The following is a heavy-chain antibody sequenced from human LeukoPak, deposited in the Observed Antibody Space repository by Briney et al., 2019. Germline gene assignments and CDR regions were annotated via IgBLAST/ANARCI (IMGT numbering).Heavy chain of an antibody. CDR1: GFTFSSYA. V-gene: IGHV3-30-3*01. D-gene: IGHD2-21*02. CDR3: ARDYMVVTSKTLDY. CDR2: ISYDGSSK. Sequence: PGGSLRLSCAASGFTFSSYAMHWVRQAPGKGLEWVAVISYDGSSKYYADSVKGRFTISRDNSKNTLYLQMNSLRAEDTAVYYCARDYMVVTSKTLDYWGQGTLVTVSS. J-gene: IGHJ4*02.